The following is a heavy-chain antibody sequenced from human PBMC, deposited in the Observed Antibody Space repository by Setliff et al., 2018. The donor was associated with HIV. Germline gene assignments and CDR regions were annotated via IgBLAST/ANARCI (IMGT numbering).Heavy chain of an antibody. J-gene: IGHJ4*02. V-gene: IGHV1-69*13. CDR2: IIPIFGAR. Sequence: SVKVSCKASGDTFTYYAISWVRQAPGQGLEWMGGIIPIFGARDYAQKFQGRITITADESTSTAYMELSSLRSEDTAVYYCARDPYYYGSGSLGLDYWGQGTLVTVSS. CDR3: ARDPYYYGSGSLGLDY. CDR1: GDTFTYYA. D-gene: IGHD3-10*01.